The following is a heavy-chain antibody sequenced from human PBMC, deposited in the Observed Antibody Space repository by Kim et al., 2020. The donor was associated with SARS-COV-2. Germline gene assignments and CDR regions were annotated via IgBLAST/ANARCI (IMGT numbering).Heavy chain of an antibody. CDR1: GFTFGSAH. J-gene: IGHJ4*01. D-gene: IGHD6-19*01. Sequence: GGSLRLSCAGSGFTFGSAHMHWVRQAPGKGLEWVAVISADESIKGYADSVRGRFSGSRDNSQNTLFLQIDSLRPEDTAVYYCAREGHSSGRAGNFDNWR. V-gene: IGHV3-30*03. CDR3: AREGHSSGRAGNFDN. CDR2: ISADESIK.